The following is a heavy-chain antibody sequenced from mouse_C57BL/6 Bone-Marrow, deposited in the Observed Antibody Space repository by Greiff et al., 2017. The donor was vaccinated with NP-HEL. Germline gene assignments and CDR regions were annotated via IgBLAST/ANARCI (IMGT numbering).Heavy chain of an antibody. D-gene: IGHD6-2*01. V-gene: IGHV1-49*01. Sequence: LQQSGAEPVRPGSSVKLSCKDSYFAFTASAMHWVKQRPGHGLEWIGSFTMYSDATEYSENFKGKATLTADTSSSTAYMELSSLTSEDSAVCYCARERSGSLGYWGQGTTLTVSS. CDR2: FTMYSDAT. CDR1: YFAFTASA. J-gene: IGHJ2*01. CDR3: ARERSGSLGY.